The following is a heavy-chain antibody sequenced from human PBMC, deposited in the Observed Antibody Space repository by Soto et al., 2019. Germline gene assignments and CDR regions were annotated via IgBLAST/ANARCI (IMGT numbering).Heavy chain of an antibody. V-gene: IGHV3-23*01. CDR2: ISGSGGSK. CDR3: AKGRDLAPLNWFDP. J-gene: IGHJ5*02. Sequence: GGSLRLSCAASGFTFSSHAMSWIRQAQGKGLEWVSAISGSGGSKYYADSVKGRFTVSRDNSKNTLYLQMNSLRAEDTAVYYCAKGRDLAPLNWFDPWGQGTLVTVSS. D-gene: IGHD3-3*01. CDR1: GFTFSSHA.